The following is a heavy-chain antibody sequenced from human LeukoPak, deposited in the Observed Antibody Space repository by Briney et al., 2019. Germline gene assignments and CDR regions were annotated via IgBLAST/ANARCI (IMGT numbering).Heavy chain of an antibody. J-gene: IGHJ4*02. Sequence: GGSLRLSCAASRFSFSTYAMTWVRQAPGKGLEWVSTITDSGASTYYADSVKGRFTISRDNSRTTVYLQMNSLRAEDTAVYYCAKGGTVVARLIASDWGQGTLVTVSS. CDR1: RFSFSTYA. D-gene: IGHD5-12*01. CDR2: ITDSGAST. V-gene: IGHV3-23*01. CDR3: AKGGTVVARLIASD.